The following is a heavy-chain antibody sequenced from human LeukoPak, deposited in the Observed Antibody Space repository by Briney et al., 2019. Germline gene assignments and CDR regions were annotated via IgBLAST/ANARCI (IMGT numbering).Heavy chain of an antibody. V-gene: IGHV4-39*07. CDR1: GGSISSSSYY. CDR2: IYYSGDT. CDR3: AREDLEGLVAAIHH. D-gene: IGHD2-15*01. Sequence: PSETLSLTCTVSGGSISSSSYYWGWIRQPPGKGLEWIGRIYYSGDTYYTPPLKSRVTISADTSKNQFSLQLSSVTAADTAVYYCAREDLEGLVAAIHHWGQGTLVTVSS. J-gene: IGHJ5*02.